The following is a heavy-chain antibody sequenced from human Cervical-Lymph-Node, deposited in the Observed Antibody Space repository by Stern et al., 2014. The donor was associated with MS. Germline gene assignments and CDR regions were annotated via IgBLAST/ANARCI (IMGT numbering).Heavy chain of an antibody. CDR1: GYTFTSYC. V-gene: IGHV1-18*01. J-gene: IGHJ4*02. CDR2: VSTYNGGT. CDR3: ARDRWGSHDIGGTYYRY. D-gene: IGHD3-22*01. Sequence: HVQLVQSGAEVKKPGASVKVSCETSGYTFTSYCISWIRQVPGQGLEWMGWVSTYNGGTNFSQKFQGSVTMTTDSSTNSVYMELRSLRSDDTAVYVCARDRWGSHDIGGTYYRYWGQGTPITVSS.